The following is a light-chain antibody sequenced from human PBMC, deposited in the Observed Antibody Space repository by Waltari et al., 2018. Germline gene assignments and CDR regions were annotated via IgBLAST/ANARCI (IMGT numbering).Light chain of an antibody. V-gene: IGKV1-39*01. CDR3: QQSYSIPYT. J-gene: IGKJ2*01. CDR2: TIS. CDR1: QIIGDY. Sequence: DIEMTQYPSSLSPSVGDRVTITCRTTQIIGDYLSWYQQKPGKAPKRLINTISTLEIGVPPRFSGSGSATEFTLTISSLQPEDCATYYCQQSYSIPYTFGRVTKLEIK.